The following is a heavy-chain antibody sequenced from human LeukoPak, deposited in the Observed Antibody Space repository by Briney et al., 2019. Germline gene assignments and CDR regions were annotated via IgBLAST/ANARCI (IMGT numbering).Heavy chain of an antibody. D-gene: IGHD3/OR15-3a*01. CDR2: VQRDGIDE. CDR3: VKDQGRTGAYDY. V-gene: IGHV3-30*02. CDR1: GFTFSSYA. J-gene: IGHJ4*02. Sequence: PGGSLRLSCEASGFTFSSYAMDWVRQAPGQGLQWVAFVQRDGIDEYYYADSVKGRFTISRDKSRNTLYLKMNSLRFEDTAVYYCVKDQGRTGAYDYWGQGTLVTVSS.